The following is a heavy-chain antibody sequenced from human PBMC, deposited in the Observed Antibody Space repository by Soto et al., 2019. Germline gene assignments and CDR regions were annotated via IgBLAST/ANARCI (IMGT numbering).Heavy chain of an antibody. Sequence: QVQLVQSGAEVKKPGSSVKVSCKASGGTFSSYTISWVRQAPGQGLEWLGRIIPILGIANYAQKFQGRVTITADKSPSTAYMELSSLRSEDTAVYYCAREEYYYVSGAFFDYWGQGTLVTVSS. CDR3: AREEYYYVSGAFFDY. D-gene: IGHD3-10*01. J-gene: IGHJ4*02. CDR1: GGTFSSYT. V-gene: IGHV1-69*08. CDR2: IIPILGIA.